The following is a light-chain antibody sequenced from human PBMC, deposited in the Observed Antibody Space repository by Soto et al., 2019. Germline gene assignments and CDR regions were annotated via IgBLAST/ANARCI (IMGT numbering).Light chain of an antibody. V-gene: IGLV2-14*01. CDR2: EVS. J-gene: IGLJ1*01. CDR3: SSYTSSSTLV. CDR1: SSDVGRYNF. Sequence: QSALTQPASVSGSPGQSITISCTGTSSDVGRYNFVSWYQQHPGKAPKLMIYEVSNRLSGVSNRFSGSKSGNTASLTISGLQAEDEADYYCSSYTSSSTLVFGTGTKVTVL.